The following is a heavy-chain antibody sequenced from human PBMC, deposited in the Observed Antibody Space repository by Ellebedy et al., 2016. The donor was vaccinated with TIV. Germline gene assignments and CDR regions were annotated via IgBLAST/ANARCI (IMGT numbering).Heavy chain of an antibody. D-gene: IGHD1-1*01. V-gene: IGHV5-51*01. CDR2: IYPGDSDT. Sequence: GESLKISCKGSGYNFSRYWNGWVRQMPGKGLEWMGIIYPGDSDTRYNPSFQGQVTISADRSFSTAYLQWSSLEASDTAMYFCARRYPNWNFQYGYFDYWGQGTLVTVSS. CDR3: ARRYPNWNFQYGYFDY. CDR1: GYNFSRYW. J-gene: IGHJ4*02.